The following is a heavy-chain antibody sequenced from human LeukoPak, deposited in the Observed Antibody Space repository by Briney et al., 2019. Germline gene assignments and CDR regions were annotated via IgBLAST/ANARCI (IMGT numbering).Heavy chain of an antibody. CDR2: IYTSGST. V-gene: IGHV4-4*07. CDR3: AGVSLARGATDYYFDD. J-gene: IGHJ4*02. CDR1: GGSISSYY. D-gene: IGHD1-26*01. Sequence: PSETLSLTCTVSGGSISSYYWSWIRQPAGKGLEWIGRIYTSGSTNYNPSLKSRVTMSVDTSKNQFSLKLSSVTAADTAVYYCAGVSLARGATDYYFDDWGQGTLVPVSS.